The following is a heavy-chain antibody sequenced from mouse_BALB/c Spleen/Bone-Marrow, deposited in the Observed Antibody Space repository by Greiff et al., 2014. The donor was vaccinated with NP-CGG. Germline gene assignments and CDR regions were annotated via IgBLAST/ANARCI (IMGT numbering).Heavy chain of an antibody. CDR2: ILPGSGST. Sequence: QVQLQQSGAELMKPGASVKISCKATGYTFSSYWIEWVKQRPGHGLEWIGEILPGSGSTNNNEKFKGKATFTADTSSNTAYMQLSSLTSEDSAVYYCARQGAMDYWGQGTSVTVSS. CDR3: ARQGAMDY. CDR1: GYTFSSYW. V-gene: IGHV1-9*01. J-gene: IGHJ4*01.